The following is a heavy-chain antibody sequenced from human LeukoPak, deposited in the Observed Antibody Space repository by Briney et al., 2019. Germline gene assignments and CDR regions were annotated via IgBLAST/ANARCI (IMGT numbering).Heavy chain of an antibody. CDR3: ARLFVWDSSGYNRGFFDY. J-gene: IGHJ4*02. CDR2: INPSGGST. Sequence: GASVKVSCKASGYTFTSYYMHWVRQAPGQGLEWMGIINPSGGSTSYAQKFQGRVTMTRDMSTSTVYMELSSLRSEDTAVYYCARLFVWDSSGYNRGFFDYWGQETLVTVSS. D-gene: IGHD3-22*01. CDR1: GYTFTSYY. V-gene: IGHV1-46*01.